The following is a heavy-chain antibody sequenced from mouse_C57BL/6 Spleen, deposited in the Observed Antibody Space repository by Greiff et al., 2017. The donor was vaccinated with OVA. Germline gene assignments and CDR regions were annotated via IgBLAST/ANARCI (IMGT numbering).Heavy chain of an antibody. CDR2: ISSGSSTI. D-gene: IGHD2-12*01. Sequence: EVQRVESGGGLVKPGGSLKLSCAASGFTFSDYGMHWVRQAPEKGLEWVAYISSGSSTIYYADTVKGRFTISRDNAKNTLFLQMTRLRSEDTAMYYCARARRSYAMDYWGQGTSVTVSS. V-gene: IGHV5-17*01. CDR3: ARARRSYAMDY. CDR1: GFTFSDYG. J-gene: IGHJ4*01.